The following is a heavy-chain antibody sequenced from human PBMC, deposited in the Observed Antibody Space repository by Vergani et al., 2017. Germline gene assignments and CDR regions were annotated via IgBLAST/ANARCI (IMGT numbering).Heavy chain of an antibody. CDR1: GFTFSSYG. J-gene: IGHJ4*02. CDR2: IWYDGSNK. D-gene: IGHD2-15*01. V-gene: IGHV3-33*01. CDR3: ARERLDCSGGSCYSLDY. Sequence: QVQLVESGGGVVQPGRSLRLSCAASGFTFSSYGMHWVRQAPGKGLEWVAVIWYDGSNKYYADSVKGRFTISRDNSKNTLYLQMYSLRAEDTAVYYCARERLDCSGGSCYSLDYWGQGTLVTVSS.